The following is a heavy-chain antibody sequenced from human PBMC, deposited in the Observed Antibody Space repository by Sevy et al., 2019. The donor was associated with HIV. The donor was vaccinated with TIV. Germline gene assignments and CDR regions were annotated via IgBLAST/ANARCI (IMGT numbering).Heavy chain of an antibody. CDR1: GFTFSSYE. J-gene: IGHJ6*02. D-gene: IGHD4-4*01. V-gene: IGHV3-33*08. CDR3: ARDVDSNYDGIDA. Sequence: GGSLRLSCAASGFTFSSYEMNWVRQAPGKGLEWVARIWYDGSDTYYGESVKGRFTISRDNSKNTVDLQMNSLRVEDTAVYYCARDVDSNYDGIDAWGQGTTVTVSS. CDR2: IWYDGSDT.